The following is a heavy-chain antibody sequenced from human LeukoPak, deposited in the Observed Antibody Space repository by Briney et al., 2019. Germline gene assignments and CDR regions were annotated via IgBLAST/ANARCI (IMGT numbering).Heavy chain of an antibody. CDR3: ARAGYYDSTEAFDI. J-gene: IGHJ3*02. D-gene: IGHD3-22*01. V-gene: IGHV4-39*01. CDR1: GGSISSSSYY. CDR2: IYYSGNT. Sequence: SETLSLTCAVSGGSISSSSYYWGWIRQPPGKGLEWIGSIYYSGNTYYNPSLKSRVTISVDTSKNQFALKLSSVTAADTAVYYCARAGYYDSTEAFDIWGQGTMVTVSS.